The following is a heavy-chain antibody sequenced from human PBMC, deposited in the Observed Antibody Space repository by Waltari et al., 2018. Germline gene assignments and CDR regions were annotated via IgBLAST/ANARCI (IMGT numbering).Heavy chain of an antibody. CDR1: GFTFSSYE. V-gene: IGHV3-48*03. J-gene: IGHJ4*02. CDR3: ARASLYSSSGFDY. D-gene: IGHD6-13*01. CDR2: ISSSGSTI. Sequence: EVQLVESGGGLVQPGGSLRLSCAASGFTFSSYEMNWVRQAPGKGLEWVSYISSSGSTIYDADSVKGRFTISRDNAKNSLYLQMNSLRAEDTAVYYCARASLYSSSGFDYWGQGTLVTVSS.